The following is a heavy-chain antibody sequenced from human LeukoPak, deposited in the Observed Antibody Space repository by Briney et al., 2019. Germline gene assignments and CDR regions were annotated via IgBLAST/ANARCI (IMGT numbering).Heavy chain of an antibody. CDR3: AYTGYSSGWYEY. CDR2: IDRDGRVQ. Sequence: GGSLRLSCTASGFTTHYWLNWVRQSPGKGLEWVANIDRDGRVQHYVDSVEGRFTISRDNSKNTLYLQMNSLRAEDTAVYYCAYTGYSSGWYEYWGQGTLVTVSS. J-gene: IGHJ4*02. D-gene: IGHD6-19*01. CDR1: GFTTHYW. V-gene: IGHV3-7*03.